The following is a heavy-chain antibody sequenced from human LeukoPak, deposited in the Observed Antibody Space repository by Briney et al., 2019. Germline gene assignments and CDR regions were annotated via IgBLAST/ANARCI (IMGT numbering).Heavy chain of an antibody. D-gene: IGHD3-10*01. CDR3: ARDLRVTMALRYYYGMDV. CDR2: ISGSGSTI. V-gene: IGHV3-11*04. CDR1: GFTFSDYY. J-gene: IGHJ6*02. Sequence: GGSLRLSCAASGFTFSDYYMSWIRQAPGKGLECVSYISGSGSTIYYAESVKGRFTISRDNAKNSLYLQMNSLRAEDTAVYYCARDLRVTMALRYYYGMDVWGQGTTVTVSS.